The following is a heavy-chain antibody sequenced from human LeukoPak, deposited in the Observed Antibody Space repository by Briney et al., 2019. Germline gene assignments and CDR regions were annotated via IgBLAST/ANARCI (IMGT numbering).Heavy chain of an antibody. CDR1: GFTFSSYA. J-gene: IGHJ4*02. CDR3: AKVGATVPHYFDC. CDR2: ISGSGGST. V-gene: IGHV3-23*01. Sequence: GGSLRLSCAASGFTFSSYAMNWVRQAPGKGLEWVSGISGSGGSTYYADSVKGRFTISRDNSKNTLYLQMNGLRAEDTALYYCAKVGATVPHYFDCWGQGTLVTVSS. D-gene: IGHD4-17*01.